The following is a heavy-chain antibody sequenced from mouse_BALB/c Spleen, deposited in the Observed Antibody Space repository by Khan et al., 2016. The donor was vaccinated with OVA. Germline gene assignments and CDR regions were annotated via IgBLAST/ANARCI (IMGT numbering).Heavy chain of an antibody. D-gene: IGHD1-1*01. J-gene: IGHJ2*01. CDR1: GYSFTGYF. Sequence: VQLKESGPELVKPGASVKISCKASGYSFTGYFMNWVMQSHGKSLEWIGRINPHIGETFYNQKFKGKATLTVDESSTTAHMELRCLASEDSAVYYCARIYRSDFDYWGQGTTLTVSS. CDR2: INPHIGET. CDR3: ARIYRSDFDY. V-gene: IGHV1-20*02.